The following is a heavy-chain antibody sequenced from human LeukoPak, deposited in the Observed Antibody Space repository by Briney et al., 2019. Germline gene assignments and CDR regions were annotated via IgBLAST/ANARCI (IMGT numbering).Heavy chain of an antibody. CDR1: GYTFTSYG. Sequence: GASVKVSCKASGYTFTSYGISWVRQAPGQGLEWMGWISAYNGNTNYAQKLQGRVTMTTDTSTNTAYMELRTLKSDDTAVYFCARELTGGVDFDYWGQGTLVTVSS. CDR2: ISAYNGNT. J-gene: IGHJ4*02. V-gene: IGHV1-18*01. CDR3: ARELTGGVDFDY. D-gene: IGHD3-16*01.